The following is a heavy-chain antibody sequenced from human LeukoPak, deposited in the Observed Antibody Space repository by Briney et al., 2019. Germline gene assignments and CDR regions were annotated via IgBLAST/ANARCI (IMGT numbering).Heavy chain of an antibody. CDR1: GFTFSNYG. Sequence: IPGGSLRLSCAASGFTFSNYGMNWVRQAPGKGLEWVSSISTSSSYIYYADSVKGRFTISRDNAKNSLYLQMNSLRAEDTAVYYCARRAGAYSHPYDYWGQGTLVTVSS. V-gene: IGHV3-21*01. CDR3: ARRAGAYSHPYDY. J-gene: IGHJ4*02. D-gene: IGHD4/OR15-4a*01. CDR2: ISTSSSYI.